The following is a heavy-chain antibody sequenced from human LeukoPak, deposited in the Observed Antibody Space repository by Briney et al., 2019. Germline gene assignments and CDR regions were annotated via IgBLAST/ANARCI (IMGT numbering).Heavy chain of an antibody. D-gene: IGHD3-9*01. CDR2: ISSSSCYI. J-gene: IGHJ4*02. V-gene: IGHV3-21*01. CDR1: GFTFSSYS. Sequence: GGSLRLSCAASGFTFSSYSMNWVRQAPGKGLEWVSSISSSSCYIYYADSVKGRFTISRDNAKNSLYLQMNSLRAEDTAVYYCARDLHDILTGYYNVNDYWGQGTLVTVSS. CDR3: ARDLHDILTGYYNVNDY.